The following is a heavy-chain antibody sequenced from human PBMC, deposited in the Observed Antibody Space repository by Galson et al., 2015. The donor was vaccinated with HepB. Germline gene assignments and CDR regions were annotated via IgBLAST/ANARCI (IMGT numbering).Heavy chain of an antibody. V-gene: IGHV3-30*18. CDR1: GFTFSSYG. Sequence: SLRLSCAASGFTFSSYGMHWVRQAPGKGLEWVAVISYDGSNKYYADSVKGRFTISRDNSKNTLYLQMNSLRAEDTAVYYCAKPLIAARRLAPFDYWGQGTLVTVSS. J-gene: IGHJ4*02. CDR3: AKPLIAARRLAPFDY. CDR2: ISYDGSNK. D-gene: IGHD6-6*01.